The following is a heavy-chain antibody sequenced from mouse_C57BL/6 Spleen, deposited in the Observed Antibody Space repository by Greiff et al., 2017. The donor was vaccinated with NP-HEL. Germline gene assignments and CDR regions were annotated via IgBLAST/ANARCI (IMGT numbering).Heavy chain of an antibody. V-gene: IGHV1-53*01. CDR1: GYTFTSYW. D-gene: IGHD1-1*01. J-gene: IGHJ1*03. CDR2: INPSNGGT. Sequence: VQLQQPGTELVKPGASVKLSCKASGYTFTSYWMHWVKQRPGQGLEWIGNINPSNGGTNYNEKFKSKATLTVDKSSSTAYMQLSSLTSEDSAVYYCAREVLYYSSPWWYFDVWGTGTTVTVSS. CDR3: AREVLYYSSPWWYFDV.